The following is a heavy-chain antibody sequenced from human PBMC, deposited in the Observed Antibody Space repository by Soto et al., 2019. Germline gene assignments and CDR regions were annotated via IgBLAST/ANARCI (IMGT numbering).Heavy chain of an antibody. V-gene: IGHV3-23*01. CDR2: VSDDGGTT. J-gene: IGHJ4*02. D-gene: IGHD3-9*01. Sequence: EAQLLESGGGLVQPGESLRLSCAASGFTFSNYAMSWVRQAPGKGLEWVSVVSDDGGTTFYADSVRARFTISRDNSKNTVDLQMNSLRAEDTAVYYCAKADTGHFRPFEYCGQGTLVIVSS. CDR3: AKADTGHFRPFEY. CDR1: GFTFSNYA.